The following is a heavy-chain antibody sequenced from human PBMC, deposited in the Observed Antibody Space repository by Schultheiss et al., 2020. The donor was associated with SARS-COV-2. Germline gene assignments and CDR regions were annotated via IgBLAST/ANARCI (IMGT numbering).Heavy chain of an antibody. CDR3: ARGHNYGDYYYYALDV. CDR2: ISSSRSDI. CDR1: GFTFSSYS. D-gene: IGHD3-16*01. J-gene: IGHJ6*02. V-gene: IGHV3-48*01. Sequence: GESLKISCAASGFTFSSYSMNWVRQAPGKGLEWVSYISSSRSDIYYADSVKGRFTISRDNAKNSLYLQMNSLRAEDTAVYYCARGHNYGDYYYYALDVWGQGTTVTVSS.